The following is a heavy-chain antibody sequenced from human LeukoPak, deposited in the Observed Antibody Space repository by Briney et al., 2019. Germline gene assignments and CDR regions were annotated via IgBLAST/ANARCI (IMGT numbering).Heavy chain of an antibody. CDR2: IIPIFGTA. J-gene: IGHJ6*03. CDR3: ARVSSPYYYMDV. CDR1: GGTFSSYA. Sequence: ASVKVSCKASGGTFSSYAISWVRQAPGQGLEWMGRIIPIFGTANYAQKFQGRVTITTDESTSTAYMELSSLRSEDTAVYYCARVSSPYYYMDVWGKGTTVTVSS. V-gene: IGHV1-69*05.